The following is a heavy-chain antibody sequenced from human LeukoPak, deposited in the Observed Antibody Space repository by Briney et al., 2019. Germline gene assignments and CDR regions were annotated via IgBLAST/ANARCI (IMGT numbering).Heavy chain of an antibody. V-gene: IGHV1-18*01. D-gene: IGHD6-13*01. CDR2: ISAYNGNT. CDR3: ARHDTGYSSSWYDY. Sequence: ASVKVSCKASGYTFTSYGISWVRQAPGQGLEWMGWISAYNGNTNYAQKLQCRVTMTTDTSTSTAYMELRSLRSDDTAVYYCARHDTGYSSSWYDYWGQGTLVTVSS. J-gene: IGHJ4*02. CDR1: GYTFTSYG.